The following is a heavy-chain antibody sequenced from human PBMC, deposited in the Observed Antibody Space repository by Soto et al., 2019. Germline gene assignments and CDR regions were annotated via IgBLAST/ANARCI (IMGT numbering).Heavy chain of an antibody. Sequence: QVQLVQSGAEVKKPGASVKVSCKASGYTFTSYAMHWVRHAPGQRLEWMGWINVGNGNTKYSQKFKGRVTITRDTYASTDYMEISSARYEDTAVYYCARDPLYDGSGYRYAGYKWFDPWGHGTLVKVSS. CDR1: GYTFTSYA. V-gene: IGHV1-3*01. CDR3: ARDPLYDGSGYRYAGYKWFDP. CDR2: INVGNGNT. J-gene: IGHJ5*02. D-gene: IGHD3-22*01.